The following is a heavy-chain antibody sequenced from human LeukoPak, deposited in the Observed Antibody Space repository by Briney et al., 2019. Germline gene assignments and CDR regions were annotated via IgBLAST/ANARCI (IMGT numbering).Heavy chain of an antibody. CDR2: INWNGGST. CDR1: GFTFDDYG. Sequence: GGSLRLSCAASGFTFDDYGMSWVRQAPGKGLEWVSGINWNGGSTGYADSVKGRFTISRDNAKNSLYLQMYSLRAEGTALYYCARGQDLLKYYYDSSGPSVDAFDIWGQGTMVTVSS. CDR3: ARGQDLLKYYYDSSGPSVDAFDI. J-gene: IGHJ3*02. D-gene: IGHD3-22*01. V-gene: IGHV3-20*04.